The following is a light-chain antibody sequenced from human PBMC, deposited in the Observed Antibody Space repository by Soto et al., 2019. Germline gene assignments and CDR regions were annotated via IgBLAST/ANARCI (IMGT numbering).Light chain of an antibody. J-gene: IGLJ3*02. CDR1: SGDVGRYNY. CDR3: CSYGRSRTFGVV. Sequence: QSALTQPPSASGSPGQSVTISCTGTSGDVGRYNYVSWYQQHPGKAPKLMIYEVGKRPSGVPDRFSGSKSGNTASLTISGLQAEDEGHYYCCSYGRSRTFGVVFGGWTKVTVL. CDR2: EVG. V-gene: IGLV2-8*01.